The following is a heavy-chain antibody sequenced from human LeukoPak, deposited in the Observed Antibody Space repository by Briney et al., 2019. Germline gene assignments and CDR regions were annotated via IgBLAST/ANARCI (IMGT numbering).Heavy chain of an antibody. Sequence: ASVKVSCKASGYTFTGYYMHWVRQAPGQGLEWMGWINPNSGGTNYAQKFQGRVTMTRDTSISTAYMELSRLRSGDTAVYYCARGEAVAGTDGDYWGQGTLVTVSS. V-gene: IGHV1-2*02. CDR1: GYTFTGYY. CDR3: ARGEAVAGTDGDY. D-gene: IGHD6-19*01. CDR2: INPNSGGT. J-gene: IGHJ4*02.